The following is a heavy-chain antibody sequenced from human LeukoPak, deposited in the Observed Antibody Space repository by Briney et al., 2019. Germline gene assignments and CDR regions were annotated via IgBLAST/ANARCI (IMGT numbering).Heavy chain of an antibody. J-gene: IGHJ4*02. CDR3: GRWATSFDL. CDR2: IKQDGSDK. Sequence: PGGSLRLSCAASGFTSGNYWMSWVRQAPGKGLEWVANIKQDGSDKYYVDSVTGRFTIFRDNAKNSLYLQMSSLRAGETAVYSCGRWATSFDLWGQGTLVTVSS. CDR1: GFTSGNYW. V-gene: IGHV3-7*01. D-gene: IGHD6-6*01.